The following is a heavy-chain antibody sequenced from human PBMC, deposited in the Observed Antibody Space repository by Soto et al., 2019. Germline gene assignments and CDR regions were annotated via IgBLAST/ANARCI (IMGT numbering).Heavy chain of an antibody. V-gene: IGHV2-70*01. CDR2: IDWDDDK. J-gene: IGHJ6*02. D-gene: IGHD6-13*01. CDR1: GFSLSTSGMC. Sequence: SGPTLVNPTQTLTLTCTFSGFSLSTSGMCVSWIRQPPGKALEWLALIDWDDDKYYSTSLKTRLTISKDTSKNQVVLTMTNMDPVDTATYYCARTTASAGHSSSWYSYYYGMDVWGQGTTVTVSS. CDR3: ARTTASAGHSSSWYSYYYGMDV.